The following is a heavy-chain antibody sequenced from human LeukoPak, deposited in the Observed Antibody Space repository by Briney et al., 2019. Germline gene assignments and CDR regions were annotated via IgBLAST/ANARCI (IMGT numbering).Heavy chain of an antibody. CDR1: GGSISSSSYS. J-gene: IGHJ5*02. CDR3: ARQNWGDTFDP. Sequence: SETLSLTCTVSGGSISSSSYSWGWIRQPPGKGLEWIGSIYYSGSTYYNPSLKSRVTISVDTSKNQFSLKLSSVTAADTAVYYCARQNWGDTFDPWGQGTLVTVSS. CDR2: IYYSGST. V-gene: IGHV4-39*01. D-gene: IGHD1-26*01.